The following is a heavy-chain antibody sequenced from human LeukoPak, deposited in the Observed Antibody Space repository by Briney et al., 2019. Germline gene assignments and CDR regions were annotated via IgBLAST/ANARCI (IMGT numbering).Heavy chain of an antibody. CDR2: IYYSGSP. D-gene: IGHD6-6*01. Sequence: SETLSLTCAVSRGSISSYYWSWIRQPPGKGLEWIGYIYYSGSPNYNPSLRSRVTISVDTSKNQFSLKLSSVTAADTAIYYCARGLTSYSRSSYWLDPWGQGTLVTVSS. V-gene: IGHV4-59*01. CDR3: ARGLTSYSRSSYWLDP. J-gene: IGHJ5*02. CDR1: RGSISSYY.